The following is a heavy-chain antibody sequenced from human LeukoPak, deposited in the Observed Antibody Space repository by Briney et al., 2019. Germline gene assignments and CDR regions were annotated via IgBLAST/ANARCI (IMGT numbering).Heavy chain of an antibody. Sequence: GALRLSCVASGFTFSSYTRSWVRQAPGKGLEWVSSFRTGTGETFYADSVKGRFTISRDISKNTLHLQMHSLRAEDTAVYYCARVITYLNVLTGDPSDYWGQGTLVTVSS. D-gene: IGHD3-9*01. CDR3: ARVITYLNVLTGDPSDY. V-gene: IGHV3-23*01. CDR1: GFTFSSYT. J-gene: IGHJ4*02. CDR2: FRTGTGET.